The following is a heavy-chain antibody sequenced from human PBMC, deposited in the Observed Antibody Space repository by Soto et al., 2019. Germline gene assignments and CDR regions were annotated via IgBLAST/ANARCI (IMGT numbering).Heavy chain of an antibody. CDR1: GFTFSSYS. J-gene: IGHJ6*02. D-gene: IGHD2-8*01. CDR3: AIMGSQRYYYYGMDV. V-gene: IGHV3-21*01. CDR2: ISSSSSYI. Sequence: EVQLVESGGGLVKPGGSLRLSCAASGFTFSSYSMNWVRQAPGKGLEWVSSISSSSSYIYYADSVKGRFTISRDNAKNSLYLQMTSLRAEDKAVYYCAIMGSQRYYYYGMDVWGQGTTVTVSS.